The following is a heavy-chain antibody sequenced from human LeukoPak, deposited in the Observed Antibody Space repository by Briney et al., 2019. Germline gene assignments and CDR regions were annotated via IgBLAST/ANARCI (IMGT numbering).Heavy chain of an antibody. J-gene: IGHJ4*02. Sequence: ASVKVSCKASGYTSIGYYIHWVRQAPGQGLEWMGWINPNSGDTKYAQKFRGRVTMTRDTSISTAYMELSRLRSDDTAVYFCARRPTGGWLQYYFDYWGQGTLVTVSS. CDR3: ARRPTGGWLQYYFDY. V-gene: IGHV1-2*02. CDR2: INPNSGDT. CDR1: GYTSIGYY. D-gene: IGHD6-19*01.